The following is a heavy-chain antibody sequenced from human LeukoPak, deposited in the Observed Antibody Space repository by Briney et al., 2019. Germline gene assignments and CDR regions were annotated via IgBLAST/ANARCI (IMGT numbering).Heavy chain of an antibody. CDR2: ISAYNGNS. V-gene: IGHV1-18*01. D-gene: IGHD2-2*01. CDR3: ARVHSYCSTTSCLDY. CDR1: GYTFTSYG. Sequence: ASVKVSCKASGYTFTSYGISWVRQAPGQGLEWMGWISAYNGNSNYAQKFQGRVTMTTDTSTSTGYMELRSLRSDDTAVYYCARVHSYCSTTSCLDYWGQGTLVTVSS. J-gene: IGHJ4*02.